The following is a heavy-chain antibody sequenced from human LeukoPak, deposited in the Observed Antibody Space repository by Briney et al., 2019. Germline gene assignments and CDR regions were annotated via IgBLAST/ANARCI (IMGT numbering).Heavy chain of an antibody. CDR3: ARDKGSDEGSKFDY. CDR1: GFTFSSYW. J-gene: IGHJ4*02. CDR2: IKQDGSEK. V-gene: IGHV3-7*03. Sequence: GGSLRLSCAASGFTFSSYWMSWVRQAPGKGLEWVANIKQDGSEKYYVDSVKGRFIISRDNAKNSPYLQMSSLRAEDTAVYYCARDKGSDEGSKFDYWGQGTLVTVSS.